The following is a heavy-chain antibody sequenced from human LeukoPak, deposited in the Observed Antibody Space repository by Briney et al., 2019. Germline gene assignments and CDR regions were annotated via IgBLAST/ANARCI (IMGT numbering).Heavy chain of an antibody. CDR1: GFTVSSNY. J-gene: IGHJ4*02. CDR2: ISSGGHI. V-gene: IGHV3-53*01. CDR3: ARGIMEWSFFDC. Sequence: GGSLRLTCAASGFTVSSNYMSWVRQAPGKGLEWASVISSGGHIYYADSVKGRFTISRDDFKNTLYLQMNSLRAEDTAIYYCARGIMEWSFFDCWGQGTLVTVSS. D-gene: IGHD3-3*01.